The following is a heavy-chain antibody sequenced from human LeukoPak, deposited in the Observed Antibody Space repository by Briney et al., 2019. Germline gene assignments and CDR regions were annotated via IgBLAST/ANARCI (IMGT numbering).Heavy chain of an antibody. CDR2: IYTGGST. J-gene: IGHJ6*03. Sequence: PGGPLRLSCAASGLTVSSNHMSWVRQAPGKGLEGVLVIYTGGSTNYADSVKGRFTISRDNSKNTLYLQMNRLRAEVTAVYYCARGARAATGYYYYYMDVCGKGPTVTVSS. V-gene: IGHV3-53*01. CDR3: ARGARAATGYYYYYMDV. D-gene: IGHD2-15*01. CDR1: GLTVSSNH.